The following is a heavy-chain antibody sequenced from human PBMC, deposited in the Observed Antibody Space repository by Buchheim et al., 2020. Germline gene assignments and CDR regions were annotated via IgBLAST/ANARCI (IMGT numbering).Heavy chain of an antibody. CDR1: GFTFSRYG. Sequence: QVQLVESGGGVVQPGRSLRLSCAASGFTFSRYGMHWVRQAPGKGLEWVAVISYDGSNKYYADSVKGRFTISRDNSKNTLYLQMNSLRAEDTAVYYCARAYSNLDGDSYYYGLDVWGQGTT. J-gene: IGHJ6*02. D-gene: IGHD4-11*01. V-gene: IGHV3-30*03. CDR2: ISYDGSNK. CDR3: ARAYSNLDGDSYYYGLDV.